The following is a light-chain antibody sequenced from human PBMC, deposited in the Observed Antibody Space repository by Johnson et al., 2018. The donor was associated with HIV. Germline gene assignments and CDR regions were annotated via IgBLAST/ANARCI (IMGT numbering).Light chain of an antibody. J-gene: IGLJ1*01. CDR1: SSNIGTNA. CDR2: SDD. CDR3: GTWDSSLRSGF. Sequence: QAVLTQPPSASLTPGQRVTISCSGSSSNIGTNAVNWYQHLPGAAPKLLIFSDDERPSGVPDRFSGSKSGTSATLGITGLQTRDEADYYCGTWDSSLRSGFFGTGTKVTVL. V-gene: IGLV1-51*02.